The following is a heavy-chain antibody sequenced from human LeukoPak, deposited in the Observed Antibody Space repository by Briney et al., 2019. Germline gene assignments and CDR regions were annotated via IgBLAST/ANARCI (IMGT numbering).Heavy chain of an antibody. CDR3: VFRRGYSYGYGNY. D-gene: IGHD5-18*01. CDR2: INHSGST. J-gene: IGHJ4*02. Sequence: SETLSLTCAVYGGSFSGYYWSWIRQPPGKGLEWIGEINHSGSTNYNPSLKSRVTISVDTSKNQFSLKLSSVTAADTAVYYCVFRRGYSYGYGNYWGQGTLVTVSS. V-gene: IGHV4-34*01. CDR1: GGSFSGYY.